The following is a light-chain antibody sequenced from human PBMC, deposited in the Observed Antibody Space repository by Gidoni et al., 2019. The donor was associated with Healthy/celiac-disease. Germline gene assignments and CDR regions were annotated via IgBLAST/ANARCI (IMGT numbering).Light chain of an antibody. CDR1: QSVSSY. Sequence: DIVLTQSPATLSLSPGERATLSCRASQSVSSYLAWYQQKPGQAPRLLIYDASNRATGIPARFSGSGSGTDFTRTISSQEPEDFAVYYCQQRSNWPLTFGGGTKVEIK. CDR2: DAS. CDR3: QQRSNWPLT. V-gene: IGKV3-11*01. J-gene: IGKJ4*01.